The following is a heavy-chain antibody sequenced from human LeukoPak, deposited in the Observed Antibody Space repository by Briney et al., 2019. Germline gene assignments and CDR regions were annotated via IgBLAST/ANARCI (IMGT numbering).Heavy chain of an antibody. CDR1: GGSFSGYY. D-gene: IGHD2-2*01. J-gene: IGHJ5*02. Sequence: SETLSLTCAVYGGSFSGYYWSWIRQPPGKGLEWIGEINHSGSTNYNPSLKSRVTISVDTSKNQFSLKLSSVTAADTAVYYCARGLSHIVVVPAATPDWFDPWGQRTLVTVSS. V-gene: IGHV4-34*01. CDR2: INHSGST. CDR3: ARGLSHIVVVPAATPDWFDP.